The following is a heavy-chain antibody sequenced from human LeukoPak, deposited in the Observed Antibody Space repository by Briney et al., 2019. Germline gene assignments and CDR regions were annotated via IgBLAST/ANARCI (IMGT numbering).Heavy chain of an antibody. CDR3: ARKAAGLTLDF. D-gene: IGHD6-13*01. CDR2: INSDGSST. J-gene: IGHJ4*02. CDR1: GFTFSSYW. Sequence: GGSLRLSCAASGFTFSSYWMHWVRQAPGKGLVWVSRINSDGSSTNYADSVKGRFTISRGNAENTLYLQMNSLRAEDTAVYYCARKAAGLTLDFWGQGTLVTVSS. V-gene: IGHV3-74*01.